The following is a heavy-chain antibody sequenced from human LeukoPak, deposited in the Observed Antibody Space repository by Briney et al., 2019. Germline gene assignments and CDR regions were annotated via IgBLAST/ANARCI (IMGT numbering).Heavy chain of an antibody. CDR2: IKQDGGEK. CDR1: GFIFSSYW. Sequence: QTGGSLRLSCAASGFIFSSYWMSWVRQAPGKGVEWVANIKQDGGEKYYVDSVKGRFTISRDNAKNSLYLQMNSLRPEDTAVYYCAGRGDGNLYYFDHWGQGTLVTASS. J-gene: IGHJ4*02. D-gene: IGHD5-24*01. CDR3: AGRGDGNLYYFDH. V-gene: IGHV3-7*04.